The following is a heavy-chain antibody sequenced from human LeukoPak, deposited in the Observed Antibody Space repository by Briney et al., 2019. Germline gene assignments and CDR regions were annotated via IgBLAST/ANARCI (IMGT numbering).Heavy chain of an antibody. CDR2: IIPIFGTA. Sequence: ASVKVSCTASGGTFSSYAISWVRQAPGQGLEWMGGIIPIFGTANYAQKFQGRVTITADESTSTAYMELSSLRSEDTAVYYCARVGYSGSFRGYYFDYWGQGTLVTVSS. CDR3: ARVGYSGSFRGYYFDY. J-gene: IGHJ4*02. CDR1: GGTFSSYA. V-gene: IGHV1-69*01. D-gene: IGHD1-26*01.